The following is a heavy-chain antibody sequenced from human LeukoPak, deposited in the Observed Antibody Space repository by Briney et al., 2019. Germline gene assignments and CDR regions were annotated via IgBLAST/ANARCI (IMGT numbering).Heavy chain of an antibody. CDR2: ISSSGSTI. J-gene: IGHJ6*02. CDR3: ARDQTTVTRSYYYYGMDV. CDR1: GFTFSDYY. V-gene: IGHV3-11*01. Sequence: GGSLRLSCAASGFTFSDYYMSWIRQAPGKGLEWVSYISSSGSTIYYADSVKGRFTISRDNAKNSLYLQMNSLRAEDTAVYYCARDQTTVTRSYYYYGMDVWGQGTTVTVSS. D-gene: IGHD4-17*01.